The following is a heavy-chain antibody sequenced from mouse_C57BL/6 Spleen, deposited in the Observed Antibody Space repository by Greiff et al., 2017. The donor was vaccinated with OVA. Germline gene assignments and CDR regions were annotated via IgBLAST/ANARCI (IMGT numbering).Heavy chain of an antibody. J-gene: IGHJ2*01. V-gene: IGHV1-72*01. Sequence: QVQLKESGAELVKPGASVKLSCKASGYTFTSYWMHWVKQRPGRGLEWIGRIDPNSGGTKYNEKFKSKATLTVDKPSSTAYMQLSSLTSEDSAVYYCARGITTVVATDYWGQGTTLTVSS. CDR3: ARGITTVVATDY. CDR2: IDPNSGGT. CDR1: GYTFTSYW. D-gene: IGHD1-1*01.